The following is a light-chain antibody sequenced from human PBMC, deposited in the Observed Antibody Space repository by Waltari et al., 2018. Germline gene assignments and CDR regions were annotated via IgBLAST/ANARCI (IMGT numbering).Light chain of an antibody. CDR1: SSNIGGNT. Sequence: QSVLTQPPSASGTPGQRVTISCSGSSSNIGGNTVTWYQQLPGTAPKLLIYSNNQRPSGVPARFSGSKSGTIASLAISGLQSEDGGEFYCAAWDDSMNGPAFGGGTKLTVL. V-gene: IGLV1-44*01. CDR2: SNN. J-gene: IGLJ2*01. CDR3: AAWDDSMNGPA.